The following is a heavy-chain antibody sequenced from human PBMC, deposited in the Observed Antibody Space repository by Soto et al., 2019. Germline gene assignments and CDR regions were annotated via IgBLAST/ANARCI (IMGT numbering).Heavy chain of an antibody. D-gene: IGHD3-10*01. CDR3: ARDMVRGVIIKGWFDP. CDR1: GYTFTSYG. V-gene: IGHV1-18*01. Sequence: GASVKVSCKASGYTFTSYGISWVRQAPGQGLEWMGWISAYNGNTNYAQKLQGRVTMTTDTSTSTAYMELRSLRSDDTAVYYCARDMVRGVIIKGWFDPWGQGTLVTVSS. J-gene: IGHJ5*02. CDR2: ISAYNGNT.